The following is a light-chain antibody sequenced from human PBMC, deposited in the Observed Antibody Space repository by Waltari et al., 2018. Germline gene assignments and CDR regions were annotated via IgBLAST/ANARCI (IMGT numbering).Light chain of an antibody. CDR3: QHYGTSLRT. CDR2: GAS. CDR1: QSVSSSY. Sequence: IVLTQSPGTLSLSPGERATLSCRASQSVSSSYLAWYQQKPGQAPRLLIYGASSRATCIPDRFSGSGSGTDFTLSISRLEPEDFAVYYCQHYGTSLRTFGQGTKVEIK. J-gene: IGKJ1*01. V-gene: IGKV3-20*01.